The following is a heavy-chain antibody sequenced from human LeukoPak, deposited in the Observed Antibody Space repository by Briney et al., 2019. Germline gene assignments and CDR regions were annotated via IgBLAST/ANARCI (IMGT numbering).Heavy chain of an antibody. V-gene: IGHV4-61*01. D-gene: IGHD6-19*01. Sequence: IPSETLSLTCTVSGGSVSSGTYYWTWFRQPPGKGLGWIGYIYYSGSTNYNPSLKSRVTISLDTSKNQFSLKLSSVTAADTAVYYCARVIAVAGALDYWGQGTLVTVSS. CDR3: ARVIAVAGALDY. CDR1: GGSVSSGTYY. CDR2: IYYSGST. J-gene: IGHJ4*02.